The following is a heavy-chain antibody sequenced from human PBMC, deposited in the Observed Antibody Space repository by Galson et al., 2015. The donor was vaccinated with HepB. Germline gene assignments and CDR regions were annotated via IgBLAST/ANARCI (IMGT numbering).Heavy chain of an antibody. CDR3: ARLLWFGESYDAFEI. V-gene: IGHV3-9*01. Sequence: SLRLSCAASGFTFDDYAMHWVRQAPGKGLEWVSGISWNSGGIAYADSVKGRFTISRDNAKNSLYLQMNSLRAEDTALYYCARLLWFGESYDAFEIWGQGTMVTVSS. D-gene: IGHD3-10*01. CDR2: ISWNSGGI. J-gene: IGHJ3*02. CDR1: GFTFDDYA.